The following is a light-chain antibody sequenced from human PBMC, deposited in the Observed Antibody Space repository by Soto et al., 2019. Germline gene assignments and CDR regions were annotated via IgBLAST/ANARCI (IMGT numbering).Light chain of an antibody. CDR1: QSISNH. CDR2: AAF. J-gene: IGKJ1*01. CDR3: QQSYSFPRT. Sequence: DIQMTQSPSSLSASVEDRVIITCRASQSISNHLNWYQQKPGKAPNLLIHAAFNLQSGVPSRFSGSGSGTDFTLTISSLQPEDFATYYCQQSYSFPRTFGQGTKVDI. V-gene: IGKV1-39*01.